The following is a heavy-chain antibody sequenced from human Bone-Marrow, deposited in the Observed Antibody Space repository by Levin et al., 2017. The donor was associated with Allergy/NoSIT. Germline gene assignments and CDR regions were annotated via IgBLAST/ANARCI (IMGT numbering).Heavy chain of an antibody. CDR1: GASIKSFY. CDR3: AGTVRGVVAPIEH. J-gene: IGHJ4*02. Sequence: GSLRLSCTVSGASIKSFYWSWIRQSPGKGLEWIGYLYYSGSTNYNPSLKSRVTISVDTSKSQIALRVSSVTAADTAVYYCAGTVRGVVAPIEHWGQGKLVTVSS. CDR2: LYYSGST. D-gene: IGHD3-10*01. V-gene: IGHV4-59*08.